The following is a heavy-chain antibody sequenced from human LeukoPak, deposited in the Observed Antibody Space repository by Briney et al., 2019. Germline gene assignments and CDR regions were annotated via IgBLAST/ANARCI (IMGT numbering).Heavy chain of an antibody. CDR1: GAPISSNNW. V-gene: IGHV4-4*02. D-gene: IGHD1-26*01. CDR2: IYHSGST. J-gene: IGHJ4*02. CDR3: ARVVGATLFDY. Sequence: SETLSLTCAVSGAPISSNNWWWSWVRQPPGKGLEWIGEIYHSGSTNYNPSLKSRVTMSVDTSKNQFSLKLSSVTAADTAVYYCARVVGATLFDYWGQGTLVTVSS.